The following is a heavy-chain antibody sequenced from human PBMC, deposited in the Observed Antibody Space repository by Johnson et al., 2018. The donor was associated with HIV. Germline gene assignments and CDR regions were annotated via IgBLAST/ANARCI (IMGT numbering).Heavy chain of an antibody. D-gene: IGHD3-10*01. J-gene: IGHJ3*02. CDR1: GFTFNDYY. V-gene: IGHV3-23*04. CDR2: ITDSGGST. Sequence: VQLVESGGGLVKPGGSLRLSCAASGFTFNDYYMSGVRQAPGKGLEWVSSITDSGGSTYYADSVKGRCTITRDNSKNTLYLQMNSLRAEDTAVYYCVKDDYYGSGSYFAFDIWGQGTLVTVSS. CDR3: VKDDYYGSGSYFAFDI.